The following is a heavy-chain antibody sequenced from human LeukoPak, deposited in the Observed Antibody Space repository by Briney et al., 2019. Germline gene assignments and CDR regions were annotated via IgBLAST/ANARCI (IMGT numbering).Heavy chain of an antibody. CDR1: GYSFTSYW. CDR3: ASARAYYDILTGYYTRRYYYYGMDV. D-gene: IGHD3-9*01. V-gene: IGHV5-51*01. Sequence: GESLKISCKGSGYSFTSYWIGWVRQMPGKGLEWMGIIYPGDSDTRYSPSFQGQVTISADKSISTAYLQWSSLEASDTAMYYCASARAYYDILTGYYTRRYYYYGMDVWGQGTTVTVSS. CDR2: IYPGDSDT. J-gene: IGHJ6*01.